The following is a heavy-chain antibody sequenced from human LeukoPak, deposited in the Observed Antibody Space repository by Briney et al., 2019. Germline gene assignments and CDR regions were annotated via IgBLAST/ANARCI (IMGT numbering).Heavy chain of an antibody. CDR1: VVTFCRYA. D-gene: IGHD1-26*01. CDR2: ISDIGGNA. Sequence: GGSLRLSCAASVVTFCRYAMSWVRQAPGEGLEWVSSISDIGGNAYYADSVKGRFTISRDNSKNTLYLQMGSLRAEDMAVYYCARDWTSGIVGATAIDWGQGTLVTVSS. V-gene: IGHV3-23*01. CDR3: ARDWTSGIVGATAID. J-gene: IGHJ4*02.